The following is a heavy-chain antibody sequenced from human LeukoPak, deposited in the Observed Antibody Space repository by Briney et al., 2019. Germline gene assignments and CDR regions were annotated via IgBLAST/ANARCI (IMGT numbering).Heavy chain of an antibody. D-gene: IGHD1-26*01. J-gene: IGHJ4*02. V-gene: IGHV1-69*06. CDR1: GGTFSSYA. CDR3: MVGATYFDY. CDR2: IIPIFGTA. Sequence: ASVKVSCKASGGTFSSYAISWVRQAPGQGLEWMGGIIPIFGTANYAQKFQGRVTITADKSTSTAYMELSSLRSEDTAVYYCMVGATYFDYWGQGTLVTVSS.